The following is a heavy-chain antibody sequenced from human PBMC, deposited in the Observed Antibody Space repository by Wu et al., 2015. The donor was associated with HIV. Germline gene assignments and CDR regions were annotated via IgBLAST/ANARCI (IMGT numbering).Heavy chain of an antibody. CDR2: INPSDITT. CDR3: ARQRAYTSGWYIFDY. J-gene: IGHJ4*02. CDR1: GYTFTVYY. D-gene: IGHD6-19*01. Sequence: QVQLVQSGAEVKKPGASVKVSCKASGYTFTVYYIHWVRQAPGQGLEWMGIINPSDITTTYAQKLQGRVTLTRDTSTSTVYMELSSLRSEDTAVYFCARQRAYTSGWYIFDYWGQGTLVTVSS. V-gene: IGHV1-46*04.